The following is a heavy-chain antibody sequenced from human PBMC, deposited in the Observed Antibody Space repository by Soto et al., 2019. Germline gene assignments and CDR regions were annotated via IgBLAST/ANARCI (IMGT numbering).Heavy chain of an antibody. CDR1: GGSISNYY. Sequence: QVQLQESGPGLVKPSETLSLTCTVSGGSISNYYWSWIRQPPGKGLAWIGYIYYSGSTNYNPSLMSPVTILVEMYKNQSCRKLTPVTAADTAVYYCARHGSAAAGTFAYWGQGTLVTVSS. CDR3: ARHGSAAAGTFAY. CDR2: IYYSGST. V-gene: IGHV4-59*08. J-gene: IGHJ4*02. D-gene: IGHD6-25*01.